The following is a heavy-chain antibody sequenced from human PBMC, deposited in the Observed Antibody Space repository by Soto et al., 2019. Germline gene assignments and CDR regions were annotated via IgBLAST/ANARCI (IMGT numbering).Heavy chain of an antibody. CDR2: IYHSGST. CDR3: ARGRDGSGSYGWFDP. J-gene: IGHJ5*02. D-gene: IGHD3-10*01. V-gene: IGHV4-4*02. Sequence: SETLSLTCAVSGGSISSSNWWSWVRQPPGKGLEWIGEIYHSGSTNYNPSLKSRVTISVDKSKNQFSLKLSSVTAADTAVYYCARGRDGSGSYGWFDPWGQGTLVTVSS. CDR1: GGSISSSNW.